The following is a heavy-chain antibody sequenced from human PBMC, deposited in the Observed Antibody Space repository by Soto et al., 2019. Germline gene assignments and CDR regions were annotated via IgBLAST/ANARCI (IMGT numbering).Heavy chain of an antibody. CDR1: GGSISSGGYY. Sequence: QVQLQESGPGLVKPSQTLSLTCTVSGGSISSGGYYWSWIRQHPGKGLEWIGYIYYSGSTYYNPSLKGRVTISVDASKNQFSLKLSSVTAADTAVYYCATLTMVRGALWYYYGMDVWGQGTTVTVSS. J-gene: IGHJ6*02. D-gene: IGHD3-10*01. CDR2: IYYSGST. V-gene: IGHV4-31*03. CDR3: ATLTMVRGALWYYYGMDV.